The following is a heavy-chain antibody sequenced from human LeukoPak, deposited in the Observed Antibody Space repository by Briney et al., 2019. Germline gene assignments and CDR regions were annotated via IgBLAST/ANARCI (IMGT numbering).Heavy chain of an antibody. CDR2: ISVRSNYI. CDR3: VRLRRNSDTSGYYYYYDF. D-gene: IGHD3-22*01. V-gene: IGHV3-21*01. J-gene: IGHJ4*02. CDR1: GYTFSSFS. Sequence: GGSLRLSCAATGYTFSSFSINWVRQAPGKGLEWVSSISVRSNYIYYADSVRGRFTISRDDARDSLYLQMNSLRAEDTAVYYCVRLRRNSDTSGYYYYYDFWGQGTLVTVSS.